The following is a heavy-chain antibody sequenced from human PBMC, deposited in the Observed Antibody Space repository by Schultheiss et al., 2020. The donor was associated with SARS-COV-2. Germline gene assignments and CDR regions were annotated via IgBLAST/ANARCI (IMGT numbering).Heavy chain of an antibody. Sequence: SETLSLTFTVSGGSISSGYYWGWIRQPPGKGLEWIGYIYYSGSTNYNPSLKSRVTISVDTSKNQFSLKLSSVTAADTAVYYCARQYYDILAGYYIDYWGQGTLVTVSS. CDR3: ARQYYDILAGYYIDY. V-gene: IGHV4-61*01. CDR2: IYYSGST. D-gene: IGHD3-9*01. CDR1: GGSISSGYY. J-gene: IGHJ4*02.